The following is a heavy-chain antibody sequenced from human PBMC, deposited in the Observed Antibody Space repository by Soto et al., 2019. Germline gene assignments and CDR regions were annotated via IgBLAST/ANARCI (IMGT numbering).Heavy chain of an antibody. V-gene: IGHV4-39*01. Sequence: SETLSLTCTVSGGSISSSSYYWGWIRQPPGKGLEWIGSIYYSGSTYYNPSLKSRVTISVDTSKNQFSLKLSSVTAADTAVYYCARLGVGYLASPIRSFHGYNWFDPWGQGTLVTVSS. CDR1: GGSISSSSYY. CDR2: IYYSGST. D-gene: IGHD3-3*01. J-gene: IGHJ5*02. CDR3: ARLGVGYLASPIRSFHGYNWFDP.